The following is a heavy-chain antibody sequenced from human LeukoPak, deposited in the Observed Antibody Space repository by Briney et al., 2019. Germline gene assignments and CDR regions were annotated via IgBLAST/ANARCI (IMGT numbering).Heavy chain of an antibody. J-gene: IGHJ6*02. CDR1: GYSISSSNW. CDR2: IYYSGST. V-gene: IGHV4-28*03. Sequence: SDTLSLTCAVSGYSISSSNWWGWIRQPPGKGLEWIGYIYYSGSTYYNPSLKSRVTISVDTSKNQFSLKLSSVTAADTAVYYCARDRAVRGVIMQYYYYGMDVWGQGTTVTVSS. CDR3: ARDRAVRGVIMQYYYYGMDV. D-gene: IGHD3-10*01.